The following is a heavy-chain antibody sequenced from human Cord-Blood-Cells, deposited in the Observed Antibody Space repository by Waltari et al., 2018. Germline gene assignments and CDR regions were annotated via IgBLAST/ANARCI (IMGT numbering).Heavy chain of an antibody. CDR1: GGPFSGSY. V-gene: IGHV4-34*01. Sequence: QVQLQQWGAGLLTPSETPSLTCAVYGGPFSGSYWSCIRQPPGKGREWIGEINQSGSTNYNPSLKSRVTISVDTSKNQFSLKLSSVTAADTAVYYCARSGIAAAGDYWGQGTLVTVSS. CDR2: INQSGST. CDR3: ARSGIAAAGDY. D-gene: IGHD6-13*01. J-gene: IGHJ4*02.